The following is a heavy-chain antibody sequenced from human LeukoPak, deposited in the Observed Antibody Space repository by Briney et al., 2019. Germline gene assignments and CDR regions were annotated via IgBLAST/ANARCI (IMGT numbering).Heavy chain of an antibody. Sequence: GXXXSWIXXXPGKGLEWIGEINHSGSTNYNPSLKSRVTISVDTSKNQFSLKLSSVTAADTAVYYCARGQNWGSYFDYWGQGTLVTVSS. J-gene: IGHJ4*02. CDR3: ARGQNWGSYFDY. D-gene: IGHD7-27*01. V-gene: IGHV4-34*01. CDR2: INHSGST. CDR1: GXX.